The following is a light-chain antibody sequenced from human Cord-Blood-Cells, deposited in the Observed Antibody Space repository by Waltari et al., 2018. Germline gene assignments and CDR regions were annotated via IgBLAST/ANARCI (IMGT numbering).Light chain of an antibody. J-gene: IGKJ2*03. CDR1: QSISSY. CDR3: QQSYSTPRS. CDR2: AAS. V-gene: IGKV1-39*01. Sequence: TQMPQSPSSLPASVGARVTITCRASQSISSYLNWYQQKPGKAPKLLIYAASSLQSGVPSRFSGSGSGTDFTLTISSLQPEDFATYYCQQSYSTPRSFGQGTKLEIK.